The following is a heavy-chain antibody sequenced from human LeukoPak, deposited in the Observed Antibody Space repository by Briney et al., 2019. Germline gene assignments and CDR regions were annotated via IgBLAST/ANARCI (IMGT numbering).Heavy chain of an antibody. CDR2: ISVSGGTT. Sequence: GGSLRPSCAASGFTFSSYGMSWVRQAPGKGLQWVSGISVSGGTTHYADSVKGRFTISRDNSKHTLYLQTNSLRAEDTALYYCTKGFYDSGSSLSALDHWGQGTLVTVSS. D-gene: IGHD3-10*01. CDR1: GFTFSSYG. V-gene: IGHV3-23*01. CDR3: TKGFYDSGSSLSALDH. J-gene: IGHJ4*02.